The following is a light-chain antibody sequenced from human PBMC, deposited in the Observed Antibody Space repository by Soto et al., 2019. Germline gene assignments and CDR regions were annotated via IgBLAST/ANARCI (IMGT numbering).Light chain of an antibody. CDR2: EAS. CDR1: QSISPY. J-gene: IGKJ2*01. V-gene: IGKV1-39*01. CDR3: QQLYSYPYT. Sequence: DIQMTQSPSSLSTSVGGRVTITCRASQSISPYLNWYKQKPGKAPELLIFEASSLQGGVPSRFSGSGSGTDFTLTISSLQPEDFATYYCQQLYSYPYTFGQGTKLEIK.